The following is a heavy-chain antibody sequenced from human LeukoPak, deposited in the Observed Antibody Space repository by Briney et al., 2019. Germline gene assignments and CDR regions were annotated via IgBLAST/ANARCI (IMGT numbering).Heavy chain of an antibody. CDR2: IYYSGST. Sequence: PSETLSLTCTVSGGSISSYYWSWIRQPPGKGLEWIGYIYYSGSTNYNPSLKSRVTISVDTSKNQFSLKLSSVTAADTAVYYCAKTVGAYLYYFDYWGQGTLVTVSS. CDR3: AKTVGAYLYYFDY. J-gene: IGHJ4*02. CDR1: GGSISSYY. V-gene: IGHV4-59*08. D-gene: IGHD1-26*01.